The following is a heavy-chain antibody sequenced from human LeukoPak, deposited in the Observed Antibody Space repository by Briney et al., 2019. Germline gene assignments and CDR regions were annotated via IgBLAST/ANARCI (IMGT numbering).Heavy chain of an antibody. V-gene: IGHV3-23*01. CDR2: ISGSGGST. CDR3: ARGPSGYHNT. D-gene: IGHD5-12*01. CDR1: GFTFSSYA. Sequence: GSLRLSCAASGFTFSSYAMSWVPQAPGKGLEWVSAISGSGGSTYYADSVKARFTISRDKPKNTLYLQMNSLRAEDTAVYYCARGPSGYHNTGGQGTLVTVSS. J-gene: IGHJ4*02.